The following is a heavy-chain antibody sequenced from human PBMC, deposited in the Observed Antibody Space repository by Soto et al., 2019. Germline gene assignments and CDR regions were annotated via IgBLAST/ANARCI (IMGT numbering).Heavy chain of an antibody. J-gene: IGHJ3*01. V-gene: IGHV3-74*01. CDR3: VTEPFDF. CDR2: VNGEGSRT. CDR1: GGKCRAYG. Sequence: RDPWGVAGGKCRAYGGHWVRQAPGKGLVWVSRVNGEGSRTSYADSVKGRLTISRDNAKNTLYLQMNSLRAEDAAVYYCVTEPFDFWGQGTMVTVSS.